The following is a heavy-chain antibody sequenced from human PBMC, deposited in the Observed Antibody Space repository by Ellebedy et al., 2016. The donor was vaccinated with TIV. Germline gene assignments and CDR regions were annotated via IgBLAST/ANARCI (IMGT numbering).Heavy chain of an antibody. CDR1: NYSISSGSY. CDR2: IYHIGST. CDR3: ASGYYDTLTGSTGGDFDS. J-gene: IGHJ4*02. D-gene: IGHD3-9*01. V-gene: IGHV4-38-2*02. Sequence: SETLSLTCTVSNYSISSGSYWGCIRQPPGKGLEWIGSIYHIGSTYYNPSLKSRVTISVDTSKNQLYLKLSSVTAADTAVYYCASGYYDTLTGSTGGDFDSWGQGTLVTVSS.